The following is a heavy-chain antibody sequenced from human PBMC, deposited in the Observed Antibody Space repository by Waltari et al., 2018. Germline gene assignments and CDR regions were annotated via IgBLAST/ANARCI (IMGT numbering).Heavy chain of an antibody. Sequence: QVQLQESGPGLVKPSETLSLTCAVSGYSISSGYYWGWIRQPPGRGVEWIGSIYHSGSTYYNPSLKSRVTISVDTSKNQFSLKLSSVTAADTAVYYCARVEYSYGFGWFDPWGQGTLVTVSS. CDR3: ARVEYSYGFGWFDP. CDR1: GYSISSGYY. V-gene: IGHV4-38-2*01. J-gene: IGHJ5*02. CDR2: IYHSGST. D-gene: IGHD5-18*01.